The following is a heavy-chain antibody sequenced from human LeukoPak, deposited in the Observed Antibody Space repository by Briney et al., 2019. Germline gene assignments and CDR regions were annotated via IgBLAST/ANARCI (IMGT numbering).Heavy chain of an antibody. D-gene: IGHD2-15*01. V-gene: IGHV3-49*04. CDR3: LVVVAPLGWYYGMDV. Sequence: QPGGSLRLSCTASGFTFGDYAMSWVRQAPGKGLEWVGFIRSKAYGGTTEYAASVKGRFTISRDDSKSIAYLQMNSLKTEDTAVYYCLVVVAPLGWYYGMDVWGQGTTVTVSS. CDR1: GFTFGDYA. J-gene: IGHJ6*02. CDR2: IRSKAYGGTT.